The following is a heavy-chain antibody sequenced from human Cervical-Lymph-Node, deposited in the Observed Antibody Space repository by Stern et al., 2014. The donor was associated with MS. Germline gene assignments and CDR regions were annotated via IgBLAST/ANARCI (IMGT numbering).Heavy chain of an antibody. CDR2: INAGNGNT. CDR1: GYTFTSYA. Sequence: QVQLVQSGAEVKKPGASVKVSCKASGYTFTSYAMHWERQAPGKRLEWMGWINAGNGNTKYSQKFQGRVTITRDTSASTAYMELSSLRSEDTAVYYCARCWDVYGMDVWGQGTTVTVSS. V-gene: IGHV1-3*01. J-gene: IGHJ6*02. CDR3: ARCWDVYGMDV. D-gene: IGHD1-26*01.